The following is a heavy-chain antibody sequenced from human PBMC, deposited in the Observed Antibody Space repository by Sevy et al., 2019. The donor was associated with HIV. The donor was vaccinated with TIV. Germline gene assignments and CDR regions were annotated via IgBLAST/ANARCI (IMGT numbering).Heavy chain of an antibody. CDR2: ISYDGSNK. V-gene: IGHV3-30-3*01. Sequence: GESLKISCAASGFTFSSYAMHWVRQAPGKGLEWVAVISYDGSNKYYADSVKGRFTISRDNSKNTLYLQMNSLRAEDTAVYYCARVGDSGYEFDYWGQGTLVTVSS. J-gene: IGHJ4*02. D-gene: IGHD5-12*01. CDR3: ARVGDSGYEFDY. CDR1: GFTFSSYA.